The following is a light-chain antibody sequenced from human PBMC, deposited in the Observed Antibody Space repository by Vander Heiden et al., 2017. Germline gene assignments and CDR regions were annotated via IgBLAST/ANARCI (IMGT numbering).Light chain of an antibody. CDR1: SGSVSTSYY. CDR2: STN. V-gene: IGLV8-61*01. CDR3: VLYMGSGINWV. Sequence: QTVVTQEPSFSVSPGGTVPLPFGLSSGSVSTSYYHSWYQQTPGQAPRTLIYSTNTRSSGVPDRFSGSILGNKAALTITGAQADDEADYYCVLYMGSGINWVFGGGTKLTVL. J-gene: IGLJ3*02.